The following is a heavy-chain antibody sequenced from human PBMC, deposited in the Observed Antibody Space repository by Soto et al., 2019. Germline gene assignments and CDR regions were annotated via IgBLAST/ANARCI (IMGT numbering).Heavy chain of an antibody. CDR3: GRYCTNTKCRGGYYLDL. CDR1: GDSVTNYA. V-gene: IGHV1-69*01. Sequence: QVLLVQSGAEMKQPGSSVSVSCKASGDSVTNYALTWVRQAPGQGPEWLGGIILALGTPHYSQRFQGRLTITADESSSTVYMELGSLRLYDTAVYYCGRYCTNTKCRGGYYLDLWGQGTLLTVSS. J-gene: IGHJ5*02. CDR2: IILALGTP. D-gene: IGHD2-8*01.